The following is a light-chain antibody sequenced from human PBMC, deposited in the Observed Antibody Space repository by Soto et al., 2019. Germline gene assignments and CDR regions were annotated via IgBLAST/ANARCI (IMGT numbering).Light chain of an antibody. CDR1: RYNIGAGYD. CDR3: QSYDSSLSGYV. CDR2: GNS. V-gene: IGLV1-40*01. Sequence: QSVLTQPPSVSGAPGQRVTISCTGSRYNIGAGYDVHWYQQLPGTAPKVLIYGNSNRPSGVPDRFSGSKSGTSASLAITGLQAEDEADYYCQSYDSSLSGYVFGTGTKLTVL. J-gene: IGLJ1*01.